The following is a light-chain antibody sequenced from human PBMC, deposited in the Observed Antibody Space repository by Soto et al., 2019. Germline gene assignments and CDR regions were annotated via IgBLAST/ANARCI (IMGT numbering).Light chain of an antibody. Sequence: DIVMTQSPDSLAVSLGERATIDCKSSQSLLYGPNNKNYLAWYQQKPGQPPKLLIYWASTRESGVPDRFTGSGSGTDFTLTISSLQAEDLAVYYCQQYYDAPQPFGRGTKVEIK. CDR2: WAS. CDR3: QQYYDAPQP. V-gene: IGKV4-1*01. J-gene: IGKJ1*01. CDR1: QSLLYGPNNKNY.